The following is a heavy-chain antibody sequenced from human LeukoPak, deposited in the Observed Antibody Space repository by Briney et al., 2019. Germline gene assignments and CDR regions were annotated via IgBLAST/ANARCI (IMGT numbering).Heavy chain of an antibody. D-gene: IGHD3-16*01. CDR3: ARELISSRAAFDT. CDR1: GGSLTSSNQY. J-gene: IGHJ3*02. CDR2: VGHSGTT. V-gene: IGHV4-39*07. Sequence: TLSLTCSVVGGSLTSSNQYWGWVRQPPGKGLEWIGEVGHSGTTNYNPSLKSRVTISVDTSKNQFSLKLTSVTAADTAVYYCARELISSRAAFDTWGQGTVVTVSS.